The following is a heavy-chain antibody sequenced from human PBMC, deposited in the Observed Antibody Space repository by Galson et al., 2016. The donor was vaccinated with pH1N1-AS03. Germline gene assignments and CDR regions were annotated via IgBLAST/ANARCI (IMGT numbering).Heavy chain of an antibody. D-gene: IGHD6-19*01. CDR3: ARCSGWYGACYFDY. CDR1: GLEFSYFW. Sequence: SLRLSCAAFGLEFSYFWMTWVRQAPGKGPEWVANIKQDGGETHYVDSVKGRFTISRDNAKNSLYLQMNSLRADDTAVYYCARCSGWYGACYFDYWGQGTLVTVSS. V-gene: IGHV3-7*03. CDR2: IKQDGGET. J-gene: IGHJ4*02.